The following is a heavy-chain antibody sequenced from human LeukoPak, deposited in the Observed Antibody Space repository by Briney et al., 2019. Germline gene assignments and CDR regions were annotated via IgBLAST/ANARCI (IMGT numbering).Heavy chain of an antibody. CDR1: GFTFDDYT. Sequence: GGSLRLSCAASGFTFDDYTMHWVRQAPGKGLEWVSLISWDGGSTYYADSVKGRFTISRDNSKNSLYLQMNSLKTEDTAVYYCTTGGPKAPYSGYEGTSGGQGTLVTVSS. J-gene: IGHJ4*02. CDR3: TTGGPKAPYSGYEGTS. D-gene: IGHD5-12*01. V-gene: IGHV3-43*01. CDR2: ISWDGGST.